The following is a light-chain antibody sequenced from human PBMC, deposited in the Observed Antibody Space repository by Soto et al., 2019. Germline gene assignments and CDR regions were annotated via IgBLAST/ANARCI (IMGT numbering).Light chain of an antibody. V-gene: IGLV1-47*01. J-gene: IGLJ7*01. CDR2: RSD. CDR1: SSTFATNY. Sequence: QSVLTQPPSASGTPGQRVSISCSGDSSTFATNYVHWYQQLPVAAPKLLIDRSDQRPSGVPERFSGSKTGTSASLTISGLSPEDDAHYYCAAYPGNLNGTVFGGGTQLT. CDR3: AAYPGNLNGTV.